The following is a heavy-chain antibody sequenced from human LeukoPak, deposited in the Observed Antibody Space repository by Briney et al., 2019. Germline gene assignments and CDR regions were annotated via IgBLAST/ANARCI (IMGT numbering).Heavy chain of an antibody. CDR1: GVSISSRYHY. V-gene: IGHV4-61*02. CDR3: ARDGGWDYYYYYMDV. D-gene: IGHD3-16*01. Sequence: SETLSLTCTVSGVSISSRYHYWTWIRQPAGKGLEWIGRFYSSGSTNYNPSLQSRVAISLDTSENQFSLMLTSVTAADTAVYYCARDGGWDYYYYYMDVWGKGTTVTVSS. J-gene: IGHJ6*03. CDR2: FYSSGST.